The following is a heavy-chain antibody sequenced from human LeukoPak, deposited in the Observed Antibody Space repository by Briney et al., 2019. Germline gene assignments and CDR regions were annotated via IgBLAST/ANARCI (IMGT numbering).Heavy chain of an antibody. CDR2: INHSGSP. J-gene: IGHJ4*02. Sequence: PSETLSLTCTVSGGSISRSGYYWSWIRQPPGKGLEWIGEINHSGSPNYNPSLKSRVTISVDTSKNQFSLKLSSVTAADTAVYYCAASRSRRTGQYCSGGSCYSGVYFDYWGQGTLVTVSS. CDR3: AASRSRRTGQYCSGGSCYSGVYFDY. D-gene: IGHD2-15*01. CDR1: GGSISRSGYY. V-gene: IGHV4-39*07.